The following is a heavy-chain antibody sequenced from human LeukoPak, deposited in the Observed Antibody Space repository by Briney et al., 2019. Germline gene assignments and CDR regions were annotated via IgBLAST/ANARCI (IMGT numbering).Heavy chain of an antibody. D-gene: IGHD3-22*01. CDR1: GGSFSGYY. J-gene: IGHJ4*02. CDR3: ARLRGYHDSSGYYTY. V-gene: IGHV4-34*01. Sequence: PSETLSLTCAVYGGSFSGYYWSWIRQPPGKGLEWIGEINHSGSTNYNPSLKSRVTISVDTSKNQFSLKLSSVTAADTAVYYCARLRGYHDSSGYYTYWGQGTLVTVSS. CDR2: INHSGST.